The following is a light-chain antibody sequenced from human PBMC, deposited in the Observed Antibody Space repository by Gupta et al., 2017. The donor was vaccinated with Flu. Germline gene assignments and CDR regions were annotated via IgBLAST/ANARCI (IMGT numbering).Light chain of an antibody. V-gene: IGLV1-51*01. CDR3: GTWDSNLSAWV. CDR2: DNN. Sequence: SVLSPQPALCSPPEQKVTPSCPSSSSHIGNNYVPWYQQLPGTAPKLLIYDNNKRPSGIPDRFSGSKSGTSATLGITGLQTGDAADYYCGTWDSNLSAWVFGGGTKLTVL. CDR1: SSHIGNNY. J-gene: IGLJ3*02.